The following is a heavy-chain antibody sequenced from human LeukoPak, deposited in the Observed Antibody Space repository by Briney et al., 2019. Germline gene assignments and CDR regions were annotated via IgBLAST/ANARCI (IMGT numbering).Heavy chain of an antibody. Sequence: GGSLRLSCAASGFTFSSYWMSWVRQAPGKGLEWVANIKQDGSEKYYVDSVKGRFTISRDNAKNSLSLQMNNLRAEDTAVYYCARPLMYYYGSETYFWFDPWGQGTLVTVSS. CDR1: GFTFSSYW. V-gene: IGHV3-7*01. CDR2: IKQDGSEK. J-gene: IGHJ5*02. D-gene: IGHD3-10*01. CDR3: ARPLMYYYGSETYFWFDP.